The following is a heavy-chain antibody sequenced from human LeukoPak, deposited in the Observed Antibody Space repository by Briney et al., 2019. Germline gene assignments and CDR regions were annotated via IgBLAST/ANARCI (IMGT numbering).Heavy chain of an antibody. CDR2: IYYSGST. CDR1: GGSISGYY. Sequence: SETLSLTCTVSGGSISGYYWSWMRQSPGKGLEWIAYIYYSGSTNYNPSLKSRVTISVDTSKNQFSLKLSSVTAADAAVYYCARHLTGIRSLDYWGQGTLVSASS. CDR3: ARHLTGIRSLDY. J-gene: IGHJ4*02. V-gene: IGHV4-59*08.